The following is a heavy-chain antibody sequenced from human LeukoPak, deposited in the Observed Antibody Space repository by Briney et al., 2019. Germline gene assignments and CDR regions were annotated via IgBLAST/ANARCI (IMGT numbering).Heavy chain of an antibody. J-gene: IGHJ6*02. CDR3: ARGLITGAAGTYYYYGMDV. CDR1: GFIFSRYD. Sequence: SGGPLRLSCVASGFIFSRYDMHWVRQAPGKGLEYVSAISNSGGSTYYANSVKGRFTISRDNSKNTLYLQMGSLRGEDMAVYYCARGLITGAAGTYYYYGMDVWGQGTTVTVSS. V-gene: IGHV3-64*01. CDR2: ISNSGGST. D-gene: IGHD6-13*01.